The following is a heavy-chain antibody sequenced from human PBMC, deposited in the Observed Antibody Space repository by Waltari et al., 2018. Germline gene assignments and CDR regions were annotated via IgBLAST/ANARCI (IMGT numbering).Heavy chain of an antibody. CDR1: GGSLSGDS. Sequence: QVQLQRWGEGRLKPAETLSLTYTVYGGSLSGDSWSWIRQPPGKGLAGIGEINHSGSTNYNPSLKIRVTISVDTSKNQFSLKLSSVTAADTAVYYCARGSLYPTTYCTNGVCYRGFDYWGQGTLVTVSS. CDR3: ARGSLYPTTYCTNGVCYRGFDY. J-gene: IGHJ4*02. CDR2: INHSGST. D-gene: IGHD2-8*01. V-gene: IGHV4-34*01.